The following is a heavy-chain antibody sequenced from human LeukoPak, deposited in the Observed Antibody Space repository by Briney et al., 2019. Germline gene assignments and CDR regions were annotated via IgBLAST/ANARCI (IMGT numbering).Heavy chain of an antibody. CDR1: GGTFSSYA. Sequence: ASVKVSCKASGGTFSSYAISWVRQAPGQGLEWMGRIIPILGIANYAQKFQGRVTITADKSTSTAYMELSSLRSEDTAVYYCARSMPASSTYYFDYWAREPWSPSPQ. CDR3: ARSMPASSTYYFDY. J-gene: IGHJ4*02. CDR2: IIPILGIA. V-gene: IGHV1-69*04. D-gene: IGHD2-2*01.